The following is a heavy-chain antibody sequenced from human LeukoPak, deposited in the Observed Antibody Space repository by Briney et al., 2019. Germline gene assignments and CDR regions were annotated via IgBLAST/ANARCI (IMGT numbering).Heavy chain of an antibody. CDR2: LSCDGSQT. D-gene: IGHD3-9*01. V-gene: IGHV3-30*04. Sequence: HPGGSLRLSCAASGFTFSNYAMHWVRQAPGKGLEWVTILSCDGSQTYYADSVKGRFTISRDNSKNTLFLQMNSLRAEDTAIYYGARVGRAYDIGDYLDYWGQGTPVTVSA. J-gene: IGHJ4*02. CDR3: ARVGRAYDIGDYLDY. CDR1: GFTFSNYA.